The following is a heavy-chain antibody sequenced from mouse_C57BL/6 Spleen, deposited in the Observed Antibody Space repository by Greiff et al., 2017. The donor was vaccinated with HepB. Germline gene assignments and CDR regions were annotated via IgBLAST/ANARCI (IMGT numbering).Heavy chain of an antibody. Sequence: QVHVKQPGAELVKPGASVKLSCKASGYTFTSYWMHWVKQRPGQGLEWIGMIHPNSGSTNYNEKFKSKATLTVDKSSSTAYMQLSSLTSEDSAVYYCAREDYYGSTYFDYWGQGTTLTVSS. CDR1: GYTFTSYW. V-gene: IGHV1-64*01. CDR3: AREDYYGSTYFDY. J-gene: IGHJ2*01. D-gene: IGHD1-1*01. CDR2: IHPNSGST.